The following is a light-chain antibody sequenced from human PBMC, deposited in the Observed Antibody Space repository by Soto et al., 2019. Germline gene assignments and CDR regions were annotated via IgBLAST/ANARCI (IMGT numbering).Light chain of an antibody. CDR3: QQYFTTPIT. CDR1: PCVLDSSNNKNY. CDR2: WAS. V-gene: IGKV4-1*01. Sequence: IVITHSPDSLPVSLGVMSTIYCKSSPCVLDSSNNKNYIAWYQQKPGQPPKLLIYWASTRESGVPDRFSGSGSGTDFTLTISTLQAEDVAIYHCQQYFTTPITFGQGTRLEIK. J-gene: IGKJ5*01.